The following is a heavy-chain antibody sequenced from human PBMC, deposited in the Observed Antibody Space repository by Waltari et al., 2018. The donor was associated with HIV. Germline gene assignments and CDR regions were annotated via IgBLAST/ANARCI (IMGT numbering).Heavy chain of an antibody. CDR2: IYYSGST. V-gene: IGHV4-39*01. Sequence: QLQLQESGPGLVKPSETLSLTCTVSGGSISSSSYYWGWIRRPPGKGLAWIGSIYYSGSTYYNPSLKSRVTISVDTSKNQFSLKLSSVTAADTAVYYCARLFQETDAFDIWGQGTMVTVSS. CDR3: ARLFQETDAFDI. CDR1: GGSISSSSYY. J-gene: IGHJ3*02.